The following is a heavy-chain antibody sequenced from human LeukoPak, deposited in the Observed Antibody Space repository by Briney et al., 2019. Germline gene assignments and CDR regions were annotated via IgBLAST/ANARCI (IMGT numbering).Heavy chain of an antibody. CDR1: GFTVSSNY. Sequence: GGSLRLSCAASGFTVSSNYMSWVRQAPGKGLEWVSAISGSGGSTYYADSVKGRFTISRDNSKNTLYLQMDSLRAEDTAVYYCAKDHRLLEWWGKGTLVTISS. CDR3: AKDHRLLEW. D-gene: IGHD3-3*01. V-gene: IGHV3-23*01. CDR2: ISGSGGST. J-gene: IGHJ4*02.